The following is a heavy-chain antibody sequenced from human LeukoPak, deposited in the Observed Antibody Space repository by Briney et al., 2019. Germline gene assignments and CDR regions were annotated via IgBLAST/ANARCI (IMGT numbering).Heavy chain of an antibody. CDR1: GFTFSSYA. V-gene: IGHV3-23*01. J-gene: IGHJ4*02. D-gene: IGHD1-26*01. CDR3: AKDRILVGATVQYYFDY. CDR2: ISGSGGST. Sequence: PGGSLRLSCAASGFTFSSYAMSWVRQAPAKGLEWVSAISGSGGSTYYADSVKGRFTISRDNSKNTLYLQMNSLRAEDTAVYYCAKDRILVGATVQYYFDYWGQGTLVTVSS.